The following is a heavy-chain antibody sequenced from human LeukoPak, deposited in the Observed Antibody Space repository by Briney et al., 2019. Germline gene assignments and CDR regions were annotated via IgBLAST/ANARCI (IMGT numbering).Heavy chain of an antibody. CDR1: GGTFSSYA. V-gene: IGHV1-69*06. CDR3: ARYYYDSSGYSSRSRYFDY. CDR2: IIPIFGTA. D-gene: IGHD3-22*01. J-gene: IGHJ4*02. Sequence: SVKASCKASGGTFSSYAISWVRQAPGQGLEWMGGIIPIFGTANYAQKFQGRVTITADKSTSTAYMELSSLRSEDTAVYYCARYYYDSSGYSSRSRYFDYWGQGTLVTVSS.